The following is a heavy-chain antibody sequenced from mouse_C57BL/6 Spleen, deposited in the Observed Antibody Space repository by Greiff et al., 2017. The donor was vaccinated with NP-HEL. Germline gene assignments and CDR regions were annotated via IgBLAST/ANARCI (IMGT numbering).Heavy chain of an antibody. D-gene: IGHD2-3*01. CDR3: ARRAALYDGYLYYAMDY. CDR1: GFTFSDYG. J-gene: IGHJ4*01. CDR2: ISSGSSTI. V-gene: IGHV5-17*01. Sequence: EVKLVESGGGLVKPGGSLKLSCAASGFTFSDYGMHWVRQAPEKGLEWVAYISSGSSTIYYADTVQGRFTISRDNAKNTLFLQMTSLRSEDTAMYYCARRAALYDGYLYYAMDYWGQGTSVTVSS.